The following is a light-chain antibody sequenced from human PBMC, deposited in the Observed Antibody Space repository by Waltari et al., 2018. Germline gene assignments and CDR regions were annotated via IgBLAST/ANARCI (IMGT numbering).Light chain of an antibody. CDR2: ENN. CDR1: SGSIASNY. CDR3: QSYDSTIVV. Sequence: NFMLTQPLSVSESPGKTVTISCTGSSGSIASNYVQLYQQRPGSVPTTLIYENNQRPSGVPDRFSGSIDSSSNSASLTISGLKTEDEADYYCQSYDSTIVVFGGGTRLTVL. J-gene: IGLJ2*01. V-gene: IGLV6-57*02.